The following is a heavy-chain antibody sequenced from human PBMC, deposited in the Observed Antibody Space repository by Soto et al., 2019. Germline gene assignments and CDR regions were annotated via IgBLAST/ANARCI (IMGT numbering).Heavy chain of an antibody. J-gene: IGHJ3*02. CDR2: TYYRSKWYN. CDR3: ARGLLPIVVVPAAIHLAFDI. Sequence: PSQTLSLTCAISGDSVSSNSAAWNWIRQSPSRGLEWLGRTYYRSKWYNDYAVSVKSRITINPDTSKNQFSLQLNSVTPEDTAVYYCARGLLPIVVVPAAIHLAFDIWGQGTMVTVSS. D-gene: IGHD2-2*01. CDR1: GDSVSSNSAA. V-gene: IGHV6-1*01.